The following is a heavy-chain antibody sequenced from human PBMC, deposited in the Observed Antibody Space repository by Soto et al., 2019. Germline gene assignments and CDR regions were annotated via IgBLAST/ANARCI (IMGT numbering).Heavy chain of an antibody. D-gene: IGHD3-22*01. CDR3: AKARIVVVIDTEFDY. V-gene: IGHV3-30*18. CDR1: LFTFSSYG. J-gene: IGHJ4*02. CDR2: ISYDGSNK. Sequence: PGGCLRLSCAASLFTFSSYGVHWFRQAPGKGLEWVAVISYDGSNKYYADSVKGRFTISRDNSKNTLYLQMNSLRAEDTAVYYCAKARIVVVIDTEFDYSGQGTLVTVSS.